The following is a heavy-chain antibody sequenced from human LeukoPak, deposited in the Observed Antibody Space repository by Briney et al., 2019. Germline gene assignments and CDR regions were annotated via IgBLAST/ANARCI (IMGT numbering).Heavy chain of an antibody. CDR1: GFTFSSYS. V-gene: IGHV3-21*01. J-gene: IGHJ5*02. Sequence: GGSLRLSCAASGFTFSSYSMNWVRQAPGKGLEWVSSISSSSSYIYYADSVKGRFTISRDNAKNSLYLQMNSLRAEDTAVYYCARVQPILPRPRDGYNYRANWFDPWGQGTLVTVSS. CDR2: ISSSSSYI. CDR3: ARVQPILPRPRDGYNYRANWFDP. D-gene: IGHD5-24*01.